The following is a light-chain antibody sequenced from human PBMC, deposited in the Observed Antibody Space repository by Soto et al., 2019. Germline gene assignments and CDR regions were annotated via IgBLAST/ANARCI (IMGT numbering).Light chain of an antibody. CDR1: QRVYSN. J-gene: IGKJ1*01. CDR3: HQYGSSPIT. Sequence: EILMTPSPDTVSVSPGESATLNCRASQRVYSNLAWYQQRPGQAPRLLIYSASLKPAGIPDRFSGSGSATDFTLTISILEPEDFALFYCHQYGSSPITFGQGTKVDIK. CDR2: SAS. V-gene: IGKV3-20*01.